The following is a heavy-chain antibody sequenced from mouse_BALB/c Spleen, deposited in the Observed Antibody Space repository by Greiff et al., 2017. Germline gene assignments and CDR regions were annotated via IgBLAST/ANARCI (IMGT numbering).Heavy chain of an antibody. CDR3: AREPMDY. CDR2: ISDGGSYT. V-gene: IGHV5-4*02. CDR1: GFTFSDYY. J-gene: IGHJ4*01. Sequence: DVKLVESGGGLVKPGGSLKLSCAASGFTFSDYYMYWVRQTPEKRLEWVATISDGGSYTYYPDSVKGRFTISRDNAKNNLYLQMSSLKSEDTAMYYCAREPMDYWGQGTSVTVSS.